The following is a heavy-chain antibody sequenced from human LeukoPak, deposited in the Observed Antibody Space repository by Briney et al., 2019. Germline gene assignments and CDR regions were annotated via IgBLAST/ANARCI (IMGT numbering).Heavy chain of an antibody. CDR1: GFNLNNFA. CDR3: AIGAEISH. CDR2: MTGPADTT. J-gene: IGHJ4*02. Sequence: GGSLRLSCAASGFNLNNFAMSWVRQAPGKGLEWLSAMTGPADTTYYAESVKGRFTISRDYSKSMVFLQMNSLRVEDTAIYYCAIGAEISHWGQGSLVTVSS. V-gene: IGHV3-23*01.